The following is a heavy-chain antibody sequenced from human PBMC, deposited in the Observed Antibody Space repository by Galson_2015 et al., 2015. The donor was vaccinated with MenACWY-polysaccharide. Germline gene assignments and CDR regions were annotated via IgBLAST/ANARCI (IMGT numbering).Heavy chain of an antibody. CDR1: GFTFSDYN. V-gene: IGHV3-23*01. CDR3: AKGARSGHPSGAFDI. D-gene: IGHD3-3*01. J-gene: IGHJ3*02. CDR2: ITGGGGTT. Sequence: SLRLSCATSGFTFSDYNMGWVRQAPGKGLEWVSTITGGGGTTYYADSVKGRFSTSRDNSKNTLDVQMNSLRAEDTAVYYCAKGARSGHPSGAFDISGKGTMVTVS.